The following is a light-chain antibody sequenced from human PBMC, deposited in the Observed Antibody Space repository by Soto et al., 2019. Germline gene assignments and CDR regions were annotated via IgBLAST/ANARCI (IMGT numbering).Light chain of an antibody. Sequence: EIVLTQSPGTLSLSPGERATLSCRASQSVTSTHLAWYQQKPGQAPRLLIYAASSRATGIPDRFSGSGSGTGFTLTMSRLEPEDFAVYYCQQYGSSPWTVGQGTEVEIK. V-gene: IGKV3-20*01. J-gene: IGKJ1*01. CDR2: AAS. CDR3: QQYGSSPWT. CDR1: QSVTSTH.